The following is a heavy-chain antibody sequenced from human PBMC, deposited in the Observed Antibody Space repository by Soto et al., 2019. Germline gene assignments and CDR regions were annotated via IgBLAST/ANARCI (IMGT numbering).Heavy chain of an antibody. J-gene: IGHJ4*02. CDR3: ARDGYCSSTSCYFLDY. D-gene: IGHD2-2*01. Sequence: EVQLVESGGGLVQPGGSLRLSCAASGFTFSSYWMSWVRQAPGKGLEWVANIKQDGSEKYYVDSVKGRFTISRDNAKNSLYLQMNSLRAEDTAVYYCARDGYCSSTSCYFLDYGGQGTLVTVSS. V-gene: IGHV3-7*04. CDR1: GFTFSSYW. CDR2: IKQDGSEK.